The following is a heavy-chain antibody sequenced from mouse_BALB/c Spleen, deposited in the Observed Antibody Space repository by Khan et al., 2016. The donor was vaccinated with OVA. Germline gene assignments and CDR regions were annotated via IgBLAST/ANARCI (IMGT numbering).Heavy chain of an antibody. CDR3: AKNYASWFAY. J-gene: IGHJ3*01. Sequence: QVQLQQSGPELVKPGASVKMSCKAAGYTFTDYVINWVKQRTGQGLEWIGEIYPGSGSTYYNEKFKGKATLTADKSSNTAYMQLSSLTSEDSADYFCAKNYASWFAYWGQGTLVTVSA. V-gene: IGHV1-77*01. CDR1: GYTFTDYV. CDR2: IYPGSGST.